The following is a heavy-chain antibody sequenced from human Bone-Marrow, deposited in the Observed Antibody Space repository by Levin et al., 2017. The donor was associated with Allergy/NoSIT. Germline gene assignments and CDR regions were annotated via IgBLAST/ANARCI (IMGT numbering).Heavy chain of an antibody. CDR3: ARGAGSYRGNYFFDY. J-gene: IGHJ4*02. CDR1: GGSVSSGTYY. V-gene: IGHV4-61*03. Sequence: KTSETLSLTCIVSGGSVSSGTYYWTWIRQPPGKALEWIGYIFSSGSTNYSPSLQSRVTISRDTSKNHFSLDLNSVTAPDTATYYCARGAGSYRGNYFFDYSGRGTLVTVSS. CDR2: IFSSGST. D-gene: IGHD1-26*01.